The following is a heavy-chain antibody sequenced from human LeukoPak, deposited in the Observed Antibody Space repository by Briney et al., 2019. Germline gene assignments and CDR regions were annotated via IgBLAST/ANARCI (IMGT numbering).Heavy chain of an antibody. D-gene: IGHD3-16*01. J-gene: IGHJ6*02. V-gene: IGHV1-8*01. Sequence: ASVKVSCKASGYTFTSYDINWVRQATGQGLEWMGWMNPNSGNTGYAQKFQGRVTMTRDTSISTAYMELSSLRSEDTAVYYCARGARPFLGLRLGETGYSMDVWGQGTTVTVSS. CDR1: GYTFTSYD. CDR3: ARGARPFLGLRLGETGYSMDV. CDR2: MNPNSGNT.